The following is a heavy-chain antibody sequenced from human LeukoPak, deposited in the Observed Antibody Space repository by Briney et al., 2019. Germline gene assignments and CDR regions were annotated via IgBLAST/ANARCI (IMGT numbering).Heavy chain of an antibody. D-gene: IGHD3-10*01. Sequence: GGSLRLSCAASGFTFSSYAMNWVRQAPGKGLEWVSSITSSSSYIYYADSVKGRFTIPRDNAKNSLYLQMNSLRAEDTAVYYCARGGSGSYYTVFDHWGQGTLVTVSS. J-gene: IGHJ4*02. CDR3: ARGGSGSYYTVFDH. CDR1: GFTFSSYA. V-gene: IGHV3-21*01. CDR2: ITSSSSYI.